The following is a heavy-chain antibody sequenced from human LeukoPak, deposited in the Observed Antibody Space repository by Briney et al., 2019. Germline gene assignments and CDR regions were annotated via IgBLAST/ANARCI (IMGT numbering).Heavy chain of an antibody. CDR1: GFTFSSYS. J-gene: IGHJ4*02. V-gene: IGHV3-21*01. D-gene: IGHD2-21*02. Sequence: GGSLRLSCAASGFTFSSYSMNWVRQAPGKGLEWVSSISSSSYIYYADSVKGRFTISRDNAKNSLYLQMNSLRAEDTAVYFCARSDYCGGDCYSSLSNYWGQGTLVTVSS. CDR2: ISSSSYI. CDR3: ARSDYCGGDCYSSLSNY.